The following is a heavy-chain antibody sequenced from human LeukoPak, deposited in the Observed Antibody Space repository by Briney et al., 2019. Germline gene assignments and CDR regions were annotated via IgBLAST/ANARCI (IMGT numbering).Heavy chain of an antibody. D-gene: IGHD4-11*01. CDR3: ARHLTVSGYYYYMNV. CDR2: IYYSGST. V-gene: IGHV4-39*01. CDR1: GGSISSSSYY. Sequence: PSETLSLTCTVSGGSISSSSYYWGWIRQPPGKGLEWIGSIYYSGSTYYNPSLKSRVTISVDTSKNQFSLKLSSVTAADTAVYYCARHLTVSGYYYYMNVRGKGTTVTVSS. J-gene: IGHJ6*03.